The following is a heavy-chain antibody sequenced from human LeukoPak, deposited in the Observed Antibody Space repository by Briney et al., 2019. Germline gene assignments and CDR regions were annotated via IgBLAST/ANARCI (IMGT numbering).Heavy chain of an antibody. D-gene: IGHD1-26*01. CDR3: ARGVTTSGSYSDDAFDI. V-gene: IGHV1-8*01. J-gene: IGHJ3*02. Sequence: ASVKVSCKASGYTFTSYDINWVRQATGQGPEWMGWMNPNSGNTGYAQKFQGRVTMTRNTSISTAYMELSSLRSEDTAVYYCARGVTTSGSYSDDAFDIWGQGTMVTVSS. CDR2: MNPNSGNT. CDR1: GYTFTSYD.